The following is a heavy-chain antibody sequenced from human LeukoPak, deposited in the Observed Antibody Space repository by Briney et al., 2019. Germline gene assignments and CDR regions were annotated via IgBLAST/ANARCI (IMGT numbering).Heavy chain of an antibody. D-gene: IGHD2-2*01. Sequence: GRSLRLSCAASGFTFNSYAMHWVRQAPGKGLEWVAVISYDGNNKYYADSVKGRLTISRDNSKNTLYLQMNSLRSEDTAVYYCARGFKVSGTHIVVVPAAIGRNANYYYYYMDVWGKGTTVTVSS. V-gene: IGHV3-30-3*01. CDR3: ARGFKVSGTHIVVVPAAIGRNANYYYYYMDV. CDR1: GFTFNSYA. CDR2: ISYDGNNK. J-gene: IGHJ6*03.